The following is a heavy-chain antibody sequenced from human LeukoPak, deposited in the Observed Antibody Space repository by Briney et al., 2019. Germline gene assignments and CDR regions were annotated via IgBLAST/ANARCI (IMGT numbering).Heavy chain of an antibody. V-gene: IGHV1-24*01. CDR1: GYTLTELS. D-gene: IGHD1-26*01. Sequence: VASVKVSCKVSGYTLTELSMHWVRQAPGKGLEWMGGFDPEDGETIYAQKFQGRVTMTEDTSTDTAYMELGSLRSEDTAVYYCARDNSVGDTAWWFDPWGQGTLVTVSS. J-gene: IGHJ5*02. CDR3: ARDNSVGDTAWWFDP. CDR2: FDPEDGET.